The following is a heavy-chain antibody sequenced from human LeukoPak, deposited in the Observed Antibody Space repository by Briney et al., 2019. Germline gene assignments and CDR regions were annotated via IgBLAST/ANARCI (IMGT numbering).Heavy chain of an antibody. D-gene: IGHD3-22*01. J-gene: IGHJ4*02. CDR1: GFTFSSYW. V-gene: IGHV3-74*01. Sequence: GGSLRLSCGASGFTFSSYWMFWVRQAPGKGLVWVSRINTDGSSTTHADSVKGRFTISGDNAKNTLYLQMNSLRAEDTAVYYCARAGYDSSGSYIATFDYWGQGTLVTVSS. CDR3: ARAGYDSSGSYIATFDY. CDR2: INTDGSST.